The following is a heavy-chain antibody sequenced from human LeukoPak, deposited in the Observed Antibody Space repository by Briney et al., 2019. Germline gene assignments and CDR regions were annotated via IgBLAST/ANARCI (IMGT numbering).Heavy chain of an antibody. Sequence: GASVKVSCKASGYTFSDYYIHWVRQAPGQGLEWMGWINPNSGGTNSAQRFQGRVTMTRDRSISTAYLQWSSLKASDTAMYYCARRGATIRGAFDIWGQGTMVTVSS. V-gene: IGHV1-2*02. CDR1: GYTFSDYY. CDR3: ARRGATIRGAFDI. J-gene: IGHJ3*02. CDR2: INPNSGGT. D-gene: IGHD5-24*01.